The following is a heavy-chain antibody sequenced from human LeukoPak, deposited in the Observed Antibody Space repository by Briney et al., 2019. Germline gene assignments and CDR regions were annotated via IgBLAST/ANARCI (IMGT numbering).Heavy chain of an antibody. D-gene: IGHD6-19*01. CDR3: ATDPPPSIAVAGTPPDDY. CDR2: INPSGGST. CDR1: GYTFTTYY. V-gene: IGHV1-46*01. Sequence: ASVKVSCKAAGYTFTTYYMHWVRQAPGQGLEWMGIINPSGGSTSYAQKFQGRVTMTRDTSTSTVYMELSSLRSEDTAVYYCATDPPPSIAVAGTPPDDYWGQGTLVTVSS. J-gene: IGHJ4*02.